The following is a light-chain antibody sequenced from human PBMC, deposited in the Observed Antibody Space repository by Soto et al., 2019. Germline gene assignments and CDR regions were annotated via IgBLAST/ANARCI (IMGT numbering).Light chain of an antibody. J-gene: IGLJ3*02. CDR2: FDD. CDR3: TAWDDSLNGWV. Sequence: QSVLTQPPSVSEAPRQRVTISCSGSSSNIGNNAVSWYQQLPGKAPKLLIYFDDLVPSGISDRFSASKSGTSASLAISRLQSEDEADYYCTAWDDSLNGWVFGGGTKVTVL. CDR1: SSNIGNNA. V-gene: IGLV1-36*01.